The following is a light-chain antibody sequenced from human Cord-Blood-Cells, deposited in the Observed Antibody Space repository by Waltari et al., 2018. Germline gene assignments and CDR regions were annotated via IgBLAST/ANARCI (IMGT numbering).Light chain of an antibody. CDR1: SSDVGSYNS. CDR2: EGS. J-gene: IGLJ1*01. V-gene: IGLV2-23*01. Sequence: QSALTQPASASGSPGQSITISCPGTSSDVGSYNSVSCYQQNPVKAPKLMVYEGSKRPSGVSNRFSGSKSGNTASLTISGLQAEDEADYYCCSYAGSSTYVFGTGAKVTVL. CDR3: CSYAGSSTYV.